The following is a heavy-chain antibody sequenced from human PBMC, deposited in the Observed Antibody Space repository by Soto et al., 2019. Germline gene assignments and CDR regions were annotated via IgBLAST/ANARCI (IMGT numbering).Heavy chain of an antibody. CDR2: SSSSGSTI. V-gene: IGHV3-11*01. D-gene: IGHD6-19*01. CDR1: GITFSDYY. J-gene: IGHJ4*02. Sequence: QVQLVKSGGGLAKAGGSLRLSCAGSGITFSDYYMSWIRQAPGKGLEWVSYSSSSGSTIFYADSVKGRFTISRDNAKNSLYLQMNSLRAEDTAMYYCASGYSSYWSTFDYWGQGTLVTVSS. CDR3: ASGYSSYWSTFDY.